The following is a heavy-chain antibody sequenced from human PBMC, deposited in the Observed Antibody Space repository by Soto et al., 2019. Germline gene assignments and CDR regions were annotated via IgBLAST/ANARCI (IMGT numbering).Heavy chain of an antibody. Sequence: SETLSLTCAVYGGSFSGYYWSWIRQPPGKGLEWIGKINHSGSTNYNPSLKSRVTISVDTSKNQFSLNLSSVTAADTAVYYCARHLSESGYDLNYWGQGTPVTVSS. CDR2: INHSGST. V-gene: IGHV4-34*01. CDR3: ARHLSESGYDLNY. CDR1: GGSFSGYY. D-gene: IGHD5-12*01. J-gene: IGHJ4*02.